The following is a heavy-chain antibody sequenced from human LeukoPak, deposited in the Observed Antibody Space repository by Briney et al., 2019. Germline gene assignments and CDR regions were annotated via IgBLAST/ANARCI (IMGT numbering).Heavy chain of an antibody. J-gene: IGHJ4*02. Sequence: GGSLRLSCAASGFTFSNYGLHWVRQAPGKELEGVAIISNDGSNKYYANSVKGRFTISRDNSKNTLYLQMNSLRAEDTAVYYCAKDGTDWSPDYWGQGTLVTVSS. CDR3: AKDGTDWSPDY. V-gene: IGHV3-30*18. CDR1: GFTFSNYG. CDR2: ISNDGSNK. D-gene: IGHD3-9*01.